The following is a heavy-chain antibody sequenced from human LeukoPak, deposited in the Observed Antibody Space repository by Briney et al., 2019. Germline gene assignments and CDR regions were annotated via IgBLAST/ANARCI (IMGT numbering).Heavy chain of an antibody. Sequence: GASVKVSCKPSGYAFTAYYVHWVRQAPGQGLEWMGWINPITGGTNYAQKFQGRVTMTRDTSITTAYMELSRLRSDDTAVYYCTRTGSYYSEMFYFDSWGQGTLVTVSS. D-gene: IGHD3-22*01. CDR1: GYAFTAYY. CDR2: INPITGGT. V-gene: IGHV1-2*02. CDR3: TRTGSYYSEMFYFDS. J-gene: IGHJ4*02.